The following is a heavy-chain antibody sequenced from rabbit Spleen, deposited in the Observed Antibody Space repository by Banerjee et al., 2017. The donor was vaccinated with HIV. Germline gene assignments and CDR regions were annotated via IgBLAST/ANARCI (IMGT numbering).Heavy chain of an antibody. V-gene: IGHV1S40*01. Sequence: QSLEESGGDLVKPGASLTLTCTASGFSFSAGYYMCWVRQAPGKGLEWIGCIDAGGSGDTYYATWAKGQFTIAKTSSTTVTLQMTSLTAADTATYFCARDSGTSFSSYGMDLWGPGTLVTVS. D-gene: IGHD8-1*01. J-gene: IGHJ6*01. CDR2: IDAGGSGDT. CDR1: GFSFSAGYY. CDR3: ARDSGTSFSSYGMDL.